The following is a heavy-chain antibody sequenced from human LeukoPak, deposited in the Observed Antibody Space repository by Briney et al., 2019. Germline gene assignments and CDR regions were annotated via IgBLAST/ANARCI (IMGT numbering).Heavy chain of an antibody. CDR3: ASPAMAFIDQGRYNYYYYMDV. J-gene: IGHJ6*03. V-gene: IGHV4-4*07. D-gene: IGHD5-18*01. Sequence: SETLSLTCTVSGGSISSYWSWIRQPAGKGLEWIGRIYGSGTTTYNPSLKSRVSMSIDTSKNQFSQKLMSVTAADTAVYYCASPAMAFIDQGRYNYYYYMDVWGKGTTVTVSS. CDR2: IYGSGTT. CDR1: GGSISSY.